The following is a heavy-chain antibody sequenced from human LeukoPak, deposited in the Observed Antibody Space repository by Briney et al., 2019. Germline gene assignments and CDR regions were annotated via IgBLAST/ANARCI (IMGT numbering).Heavy chain of an antibody. D-gene: IGHD1-26*01. J-gene: IGHJ5*02. CDR1: GFTFSNYN. V-gene: IGHV3-21*01. CDR2: ISSSSSSI. CDR3: ASAPLGSTRP. Sequence: GGSLRLSCAASGFTFSNYNMNWVRQAPGKGLEWVSSISSSSSSINYADSLKGRFTISRDNAKNSLYLQMNSLRAEDTAVYYCASAPLGSTRPWGQGTLVTVSS.